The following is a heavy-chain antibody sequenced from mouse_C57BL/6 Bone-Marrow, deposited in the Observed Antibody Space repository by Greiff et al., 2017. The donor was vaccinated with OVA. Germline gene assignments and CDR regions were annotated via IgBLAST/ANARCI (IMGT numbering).Heavy chain of an antibody. CDR1: GFTFSDYY. CDR3: ARSFLAY. V-gene: IGHV5-12*01. J-gene: IGHJ3*01. Sequence: EVQRVESGGGLVQPGGSLKLSCAASGFTFSDYYMYWVRQTPEKRLEWVAYISNGGGSTYYPDTVKGRFTISRDNAKNTLYLQMSRLKSEDTAMYYCARSFLAYWGQGTLVTVSA. CDR2: ISNGGGST.